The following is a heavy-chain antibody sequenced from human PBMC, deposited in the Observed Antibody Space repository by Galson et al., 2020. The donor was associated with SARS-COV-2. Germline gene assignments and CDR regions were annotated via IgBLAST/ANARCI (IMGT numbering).Heavy chain of an antibody. V-gene: IGHV4-31*03. Sequence: ASETLSLTCTVSGGSISSGGYYWSWIRQHPGKGLEWIGYNYYSGSNYYNPSLKSRVTISGDTSKNQFSLKLSSVTAADTAVYYCARGNNNWYAAFDYWGQGSLVTVSS. CDR2: NYYSGSN. CDR1: GGSISSGGYY. J-gene: IGHJ4*02. D-gene: IGHD1-1*01. CDR3: ARGNNNWYAAFDY.